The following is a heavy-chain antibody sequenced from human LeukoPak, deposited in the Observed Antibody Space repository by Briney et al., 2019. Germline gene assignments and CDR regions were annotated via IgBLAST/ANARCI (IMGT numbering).Heavy chain of an antibody. CDR1: GFTFSSYA. Sequence: GSLRLSCAASGFTFSSYAMSWVRQAPGKGLEWVSTISSSGGSTYYTDSVKGRFTISRDNSKNTLYVQMNSLRAEDTALYYCAKDVATAGTGYYGMDVWGQGTTVTVSS. CDR3: AKDVATAGTGYYGMDV. D-gene: IGHD6-13*01. V-gene: IGHV3-23*01. J-gene: IGHJ6*02. CDR2: ISSSGGST.